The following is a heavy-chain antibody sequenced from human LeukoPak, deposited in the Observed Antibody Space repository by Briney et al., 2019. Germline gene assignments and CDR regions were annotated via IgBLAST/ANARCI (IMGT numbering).Heavy chain of an antibody. Sequence: GGSLRLSCAASGVTFSSYWMHWVRHAPGKGLVWVSHINSDGSSTSYADSVKGRFTISRDNAKNTLYLQMNSLSAEDTAVYYCARDPAYYDSSGLTDYWGQGTLVTVSS. V-gene: IGHV3-74*01. CDR1: GVTFSSYW. CDR3: ARDPAYYDSSGLTDY. CDR2: INSDGSST. J-gene: IGHJ4*02. D-gene: IGHD3-22*01.